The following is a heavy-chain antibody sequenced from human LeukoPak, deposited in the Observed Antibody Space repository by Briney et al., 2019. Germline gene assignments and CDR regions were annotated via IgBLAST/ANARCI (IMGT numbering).Heavy chain of an antibody. Sequence: SETLSLTCAVYGGSFSGYYWSWIRQPPGKGLEWIGEINHSGSTNYNPSLKSRVTISVDTSKNQFSLKLSSVTAADTAVYYCARVGGSGWYRNFDYWGQGTLVTVSS. CDR2: INHSGST. V-gene: IGHV4-34*01. D-gene: IGHD6-19*01. CDR1: GGSFSGYY. J-gene: IGHJ4*02. CDR3: ARVGGSGWYRNFDY.